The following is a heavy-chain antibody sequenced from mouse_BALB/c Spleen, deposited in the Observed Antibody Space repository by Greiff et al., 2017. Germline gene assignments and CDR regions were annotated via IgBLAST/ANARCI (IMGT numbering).Heavy chain of an antibody. CDR3: ARSPYGNWYFDV. CDR2: ISSGSSTI. D-gene: IGHD2-1*01. J-gene: IGHJ1*01. Sequence: EVHLVESGGGLVQPGGSRKLSCAASGFTFSSFGMHWVRQAPEKGLEWVAYISSGSSTIYYADTVTGRFTISRDNPKNTLFLQMTSLRSEDTAMYYCARSPYGNWYFDVWGAGTTVTVSS. V-gene: IGHV5-17*02. CDR1: GFTFSSFG.